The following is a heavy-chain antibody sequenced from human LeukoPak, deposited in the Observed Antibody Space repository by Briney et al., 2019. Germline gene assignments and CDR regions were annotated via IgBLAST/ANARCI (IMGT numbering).Heavy chain of an antibody. D-gene: IGHD5-12*01. Sequence: GGSLRLSCEASGFTFRNYWMIWVRQAPGKGLEWVSVIYSGGSTYYADSVKGRFTISRDNSKNTLYLQMNSLRAEDTAVYYCALARGYSGYDFGYWGQGTLVTVSS. J-gene: IGHJ4*02. CDR3: ALARGYSGYDFGY. CDR1: GFTFRNYW. CDR2: IYSGGST. V-gene: IGHV3-53*01.